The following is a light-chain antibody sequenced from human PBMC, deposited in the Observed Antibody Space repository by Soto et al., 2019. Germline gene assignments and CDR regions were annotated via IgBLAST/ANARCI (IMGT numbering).Light chain of an antibody. J-gene: IGLJ2*01. Sequence: QSALTQPVSVSGSPGQSITISRTGTSSDVGSYNLVSWYQQHPGKAPKVMIYEGSKRPSGVSNRFSGSKSGNTASLTISGLQAEDEADYYCCSYAGSSTVVFGGGTKLTVL. CDR1: SSDVGSYNL. CDR2: EGS. V-gene: IGLV2-23*01. CDR3: CSYAGSSTVV.